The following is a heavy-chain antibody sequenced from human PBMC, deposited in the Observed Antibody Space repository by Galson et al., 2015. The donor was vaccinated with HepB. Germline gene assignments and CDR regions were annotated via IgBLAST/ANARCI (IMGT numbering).Heavy chain of an antibody. Sequence: SLRLSCAASGFTFSSYGMHWVRQAPGKGLEWVAVISYDGSNKYYADSVKGRFTISRDNSKNTLYLQMNSLRAEDTAVYYCAISTFDYWGQGTLVTVSS. CDR1: GFTFSSYG. CDR2: ISYDGSNK. J-gene: IGHJ4*02. CDR3: AISTFDY. D-gene: IGHD2-2*01. V-gene: IGHV3-30*03.